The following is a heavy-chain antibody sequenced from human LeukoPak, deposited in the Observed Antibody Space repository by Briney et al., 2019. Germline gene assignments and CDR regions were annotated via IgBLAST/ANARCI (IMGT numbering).Heavy chain of an antibody. CDR3: ARAPGVPAARYYFDY. D-gene: IGHD2-2*01. J-gene: IGHJ4*02. Sequence: GRSLRLSCAASVFTFSSYAMYWVRQAPGKGLEWVAVISYDGSNKYYADSVKGRFTIPRDNSKNTLYLQMNSLRAEDTAVYYCARAPGVPAARYYFDYWGQGTLVTVSS. CDR1: VFTFSSYA. CDR2: ISYDGSNK. V-gene: IGHV3-30-3*01.